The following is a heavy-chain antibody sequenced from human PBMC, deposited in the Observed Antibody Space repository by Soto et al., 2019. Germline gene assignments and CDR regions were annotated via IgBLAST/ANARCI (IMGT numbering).Heavy chain of an antibody. V-gene: IGHV3-21*01. CDR1: GFTFSSYS. D-gene: IGHD5-12*01. J-gene: IGHJ4*02. CDR3: ARALVIEEWLRPKPE. Sequence: EVQLVESGGGLVKPGGSLRLSCAASGFTFSSYSMNWVRQAPGKGLEWVSSISSSSSYIYYADSVKGRFTISRDNAKNALYLQMNSLRAEDTAVYYGARALVIEEWLRPKPEWGQGTLVTVSS. CDR2: ISSSSSYI.